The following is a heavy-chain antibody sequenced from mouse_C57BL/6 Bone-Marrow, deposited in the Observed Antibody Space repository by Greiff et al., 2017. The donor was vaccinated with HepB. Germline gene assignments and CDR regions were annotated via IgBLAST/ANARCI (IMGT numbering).Heavy chain of an antibody. D-gene: IGHD3-1*01. CDR2: ISNGGGST. V-gene: IGHV5-12*01. J-gene: IGHJ3*01. CDR3: ARKDSGGGFAY. CDR1: GFTFSDYY. Sequence: EVQLVESGGGLVQPGGSLKLSCAASGFTFSDYYMYWVRQTPEKRLEWVAYISNGGGSTYYPDTVKGRFTISRDNAKNTLYLQLSHLKSEDTAMYYCARKDSGGGFAYWGQGTLVTVSA.